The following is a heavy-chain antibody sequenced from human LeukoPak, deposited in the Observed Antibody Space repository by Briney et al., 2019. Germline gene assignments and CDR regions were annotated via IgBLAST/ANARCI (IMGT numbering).Heavy chain of an antibody. CDR2: ISGSGGST. CDR1: GFIFSSYA. Sequence: GGSLRLSCAASGFIFSSYAMSWLRQAPGKGLEWVSGISGSGGSTYYADSVKGRFTISRDNSKNTLYLQMNSLRAEDTAVYYCAKAGVCSSTSCLHGLSDYWGQGTLVTVSS. J-gene: IGHJ4*02. V-gene: IGHV3-23*01. D-gene: IGHD2-2*01. CDR3: AKAGVCSSTSCLHGLSDY.